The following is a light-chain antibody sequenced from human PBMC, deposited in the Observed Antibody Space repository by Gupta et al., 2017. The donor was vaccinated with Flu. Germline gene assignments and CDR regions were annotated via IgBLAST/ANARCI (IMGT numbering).Light chain of an antibody. J-gene: IGLJ3*02. CDR3: SAWDSGLSVWV. CDR2: RNN. V-gene: IGLV10-54*04. CDR1: SNNVGYQG. Sequence: TATLTCTGNSNNVGYQGAAWLQQHQGHPPRPLFYRNNNRPSGISERFSASRSGDTASLTIVGLQPEDEADYYCSAWDSGLSVWVFGGGTKLTVL.